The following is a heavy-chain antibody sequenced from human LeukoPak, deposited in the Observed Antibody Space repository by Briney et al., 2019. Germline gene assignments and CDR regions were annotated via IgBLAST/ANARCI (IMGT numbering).Heavy chain of an antibody. CDR1: GGSISSGGFS. CDR2: ISHIGST. Sequence: PSETLSLTCAVSGGSISSGGFSWSWIRQPPGKGLEWIGHISHIGSTYYNPSFKSRVTMSIDRSKNQFSLKLGSVAAADTAVYYCARVSSDWQMGIDYWGQGTLVTVSS. D-gene: IGHD6-19*01. CDR3: ARVSSDWQMGIDY. J-gene: IGHJ4*02. V-gene: IGHV4-30-2*01.